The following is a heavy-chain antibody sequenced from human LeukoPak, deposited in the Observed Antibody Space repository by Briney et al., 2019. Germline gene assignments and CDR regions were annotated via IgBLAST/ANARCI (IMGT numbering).Heavy chain of an antibody. D-gene: IGHD6-19*01. CDR2: IVPIFGTV. V-gene: IGHV1-69*13. Sequence: SVKVSCKASGGTFSSYAISWVRQAPGQGLEWMGGIVPIFGTVIYAQRFQGRVTITADESTSTVYMELSSLRSDDTAVYYCARDGDSSGWYILQTYYYYYYMDVWGKGTTVTVSS. CDR3: ARDGDSSGWYILQTYYYYYYMDV. CDR1: GGTFSSYA. J-gene: IGHJ6*03.